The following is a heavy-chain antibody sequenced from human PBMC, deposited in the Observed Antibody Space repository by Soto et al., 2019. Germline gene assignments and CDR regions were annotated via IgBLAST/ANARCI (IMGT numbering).Heavy chain of an antibody. D-gene: IGHD3-10*01. Sequence: PGGSLRLSCAASGFTFSSYAMSLVRQAPGKGLEWVSAISGSGGSTYYADSVKGRFTISRDNSKNTLYLQMNSLRAEDTAVYYCAKSYHYGSGSYYKFAPNWFDPWGQGTLVTVSS. CDR3: AKSYHYGSGSYYKFAPNWFDP. CDR1: GFTFSSYA. V-gene: IGHV3-23*01. J-gene: IGHJ5*02. CDR2: ISGSGGST.